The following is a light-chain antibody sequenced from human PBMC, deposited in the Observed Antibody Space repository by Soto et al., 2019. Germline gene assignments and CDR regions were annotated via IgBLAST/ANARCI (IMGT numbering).Light chain of an antibody. CDR1: QSVSSN. CDR2: GAS. CDR3: QQYQNSPRT. J-gene: IGKJ1*01. V-gene: IGKV3-15*01. Sequence: IGMTKSPATLSVKQGERATLSCRASQSVSSNLAWYQQKPGQAPRLLIYGASTRATGIPARFSGSGSGTDFTLTISSLEPEDFAVYYCQQYQNSPRTFGQGTNVDIK.